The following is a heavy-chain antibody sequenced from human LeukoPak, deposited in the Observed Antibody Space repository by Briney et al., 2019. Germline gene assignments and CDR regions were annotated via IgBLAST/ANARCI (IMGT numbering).Heavy chain of an antibody. CDR1: GGSISSYY. V-gene: IGHV4-59*08. J-gene: IGHJ3*02. CDR3: ARLGSTFDI. Sequence: PSEPLSLTCTVSGGSISSYYWTWIRQPPGKGLEWIGYIFYSGGSNYNPSLKSRVTIPVDTSKNHFSLKLSSVTAADTAVYYCARLGSTFDIWGQGTMITVSS. D-gene: IGHD2-2*01. CDR2: IFYSGGS.